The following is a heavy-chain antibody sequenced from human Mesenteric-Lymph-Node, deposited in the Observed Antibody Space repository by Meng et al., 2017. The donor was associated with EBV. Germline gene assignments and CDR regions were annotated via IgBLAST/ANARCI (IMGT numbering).Heavy chain of an antibody. CDR3: ARALGGKGDY. CDR1: GFAFSPYW. CDR2: IDSDGRDT. J-gene: IGHJ4*02. V-gene: IGHV3-74*02. D-gene: IGHD4-23*01. Sequence: EVQLVESGGGLVQPGGSMRLSCAASGFAFSPYWMHWVRQAPGKGLVWVSRIDSDGRDTIYADSVKGRFTISRDNAKNTLYLQMNSLRADDTGIYYCARALGGKGDYWGQGTMVTV.